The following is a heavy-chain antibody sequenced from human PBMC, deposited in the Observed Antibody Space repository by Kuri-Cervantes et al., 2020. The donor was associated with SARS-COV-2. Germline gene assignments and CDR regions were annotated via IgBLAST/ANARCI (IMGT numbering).Heavy chain of an antibody. CDR1: GFTFDDSA. CDR2: ISGSGGST. Sequence: GGSLRLSCAASGFTFDDSAMHWVRQAPGKGLEWVSAISGSGGSTYYADSVKGRFTISRDNSKNTLYLQMNSLRAEDTAVYYCASGYSIDYWGQGTLVTVSS. V-gene: IGHV3-23*01. D-gene: IGHD3-22*01. J-gene: IGHJ4*02. CDR3: ASGYSIDY.